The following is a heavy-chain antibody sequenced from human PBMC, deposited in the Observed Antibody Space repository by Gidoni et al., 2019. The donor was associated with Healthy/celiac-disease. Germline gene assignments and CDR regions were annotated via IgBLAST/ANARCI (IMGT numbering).Heavy chain of an antibody. Sequence: TISRDNSKNTLYLQMNSLRAEDTAVYYCAKEHRGYDQNPLSWYFDLWGRGTLVTVSS. D-gene: IGHD5-12*01. V-gene: IGHV3-23*01. CDR3: AKEHRGYDQNPLSWYFDL. J-gene: IGHJ2*01.